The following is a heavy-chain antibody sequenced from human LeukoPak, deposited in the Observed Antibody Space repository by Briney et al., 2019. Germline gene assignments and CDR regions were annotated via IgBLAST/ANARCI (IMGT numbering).Heavy chain of an antibody. V-gene: IGHV3-30*04. Sequence: GGSLRLSCVASGFTFSSYAMHWVRQAPGKGLEWVAVLSYDGSSKYYADSVKGRFTISRDNSKNTLYLQMNSLRAEDTAVYYCARAGQWLVPYYFDYWSQGTLVTVSS. D-gene: IGHD6-19*01. CDR1: GFTFSSYA. J-gene: IGHJ4*02. CDR2: LSYDGSSK. CDR3: ARAGQWLVPYYFDY.